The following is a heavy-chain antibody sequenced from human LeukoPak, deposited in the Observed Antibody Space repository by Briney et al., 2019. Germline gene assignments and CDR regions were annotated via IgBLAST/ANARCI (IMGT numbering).Heavy chain of an antibody. CDR3: AREAAAPRWGGSYYGRDV. J-gene: IGHJ6*02. CDR1: GCTSRKYG. V-gene: IGHV3-48*03. Sequence: GGALRLSCAASGCTSRKYGMNWVRRDPGKGVGWVSHIFGSGGAIYYADSVKGRFTISRDNAKNSLYLQVTSLRAADTAVYYCAREAAAPRWGGSYYGRDVWGQGTTVTVSS. CDR2: IFGSGGAI. D-gene: IGHD2-15*01.